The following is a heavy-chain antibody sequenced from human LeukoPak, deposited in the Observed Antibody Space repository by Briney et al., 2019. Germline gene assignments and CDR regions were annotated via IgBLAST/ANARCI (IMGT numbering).Heavy chain of an antibody. Sequence: GGSLTLSCEASGFTFNTYSINWARHSPGKGLEWVSSIVSSGGYMFYADSVKGRFIISRDNAKDSLYLQMNMMRVEDTAVYYCARDCDYYDSSGYYGCAFDIWGQGTMVTVSS. CDR2: IVSSGGYM. D-gene: IGHD3-22*01. J-gene: IGHJ3*02. CDR3: ARDCDYYDSSGYYGCAFDI. V-gene: IGHV3-21*06. CDR1: GFTFNTYS.